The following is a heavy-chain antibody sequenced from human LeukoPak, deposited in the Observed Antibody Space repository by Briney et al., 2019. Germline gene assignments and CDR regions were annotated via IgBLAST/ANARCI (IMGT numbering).Heavy chain of an antibody. Sequence: ASVKVSCKASGYTFTNYYIHWVRQAPGRGLEWMGIINASGGGTSYAQKFQGRATMTRDTSTSTVYMELSSLRSEDTAIYYCARARHYRYSETYDSDYWGQGTLVTVSS. D-gene: IGHD1-26*01. V-gene: IGHV1-46*01. J-gene: IGHJ4*02. CDR1: GYTFTNYY. CDR2: INASGGGT. CDR3: ARARHYRYSETYDSDY.